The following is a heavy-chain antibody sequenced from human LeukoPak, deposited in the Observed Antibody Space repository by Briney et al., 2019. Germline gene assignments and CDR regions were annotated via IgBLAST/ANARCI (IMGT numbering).Heavy chain of an antibody. J-gene: IGHJ5*02. CDR3: ANGGTYSSGP. Sequence: GGSLRLSCAASGFTFSDYWMSWVRQAPGKGLEWVAYIKPDGSEKYYVDSVKGRFTISRDNAKNSLFLQINSLRAEDTAVYYCANGGTYSSGPWGQGTLVTVSS. D-gene: IGHD3-22*01. CDR2: IKPDGSEK. CDR1: GFTFSDYW. V-gene: IGHV3-7*01.